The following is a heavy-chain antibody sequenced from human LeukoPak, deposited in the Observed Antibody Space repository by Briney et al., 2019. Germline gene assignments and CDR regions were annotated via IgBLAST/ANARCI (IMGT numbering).Heavy chain of an antibody. CDR2: IKSKTDGGTT. V-gene: IGHV3-15*01. D-gene: IGHD3-10*01. Sequence: SGGSLRLSCAASGFTFSNAWMSWVRQAPGKGLEWVGRIKSKTDGGTTDYAAPVKGRFTISRDDSKNTLYLQMNSLKTEDTAVYYCTTRYGSVSYYMDVWGKGTTVTVSS. J-gene: IGHJ6*03. CDR1: GFTFSNAW. CDR3: TTRYGSVSYYMDV.